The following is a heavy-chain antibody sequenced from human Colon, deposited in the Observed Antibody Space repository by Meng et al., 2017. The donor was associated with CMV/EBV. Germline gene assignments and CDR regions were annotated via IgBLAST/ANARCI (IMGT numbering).Heavy chain of an antibody. Sequence: ESGLGLRMPPESLSLTCPVSVGSMSISSYYWGWIRQPPEKGLEWIGSIYYSGSTYYNPSLKSRVTISVDTSKNQFSLKLSSVTAADTAVYYCARAAAAGEYYFDYWGQGTLVTVSS. CDR2: IYYSGST. J-gene: IGHJ4*02. D-gene: IGHD6-13*01. CDR3: ARAAAAGEYYFDY. V-gene: IGHV4-39*07. CDR1: VGSMSISSYY.